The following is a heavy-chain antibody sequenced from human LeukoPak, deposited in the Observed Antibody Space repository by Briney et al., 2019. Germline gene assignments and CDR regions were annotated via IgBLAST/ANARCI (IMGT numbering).Heavy chain of an antibody. Sequence: SETLSLTCTVSGGSISSSSYYWGWVRQPPGKGLEWIGSIYYSGSTYYNPSLKSRVTISVDTSKNQFSLKLSSVTAADTAVYYCARNVVVVVAATGDWFHPWGQGTLVTVSS. CDR2: IYYSGST. V-gene: IGHV4-39*01. J-gene: IGHJ5*02. D-gene: IGHD2-15*01. CDR3: ARNVVVVVAATGDWFHP. CDR1: GGSISSSSYY.